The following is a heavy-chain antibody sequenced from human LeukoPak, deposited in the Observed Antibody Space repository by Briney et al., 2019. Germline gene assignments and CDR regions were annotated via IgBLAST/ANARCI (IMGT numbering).Heavy chain of an antibody. CDR3: AKDWTPHNRVYDCLDA. D-gene: IGHD3-16*01. J-gene: IGHJ5*02. CDR2: IIGSGADL. Sequence: SGGSLRLSCVGSGFAFGVQAMSWVRQAPGKGPECLAIIGSGADLFYAESVKGRFTISRDDPRNTVWLQMNSLRAEDTALYYCAKDWTPHNRVYDCLDAWGQGTQVTVSS. V-gene: IGHV3-23*01. CDR1: GFAFGVQA.